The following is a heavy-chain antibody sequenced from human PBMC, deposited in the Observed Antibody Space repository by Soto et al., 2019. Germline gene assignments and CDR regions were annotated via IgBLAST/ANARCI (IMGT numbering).Heavy chain of an antibody. CDR2: IYRGGDT. CDR3: AKEGIGGIFGAGGFDP. J-gene: IGHJ5*02. Sequence: EVQLVESGGGVVQPGGSLRLSCAASGFIVSDTYMNWVRQALGKGLEWVSVIYRGGDTYYADSVKGRFTISRDNSTVYLQMNNRRAEDTAMYYCAKEGIGGIFGAGGFDPWGQGTLVTLSS. V-gene: IGHV3-53*01. CDR1: GFIVSDTY. D-gene: IGHD3-3*01.